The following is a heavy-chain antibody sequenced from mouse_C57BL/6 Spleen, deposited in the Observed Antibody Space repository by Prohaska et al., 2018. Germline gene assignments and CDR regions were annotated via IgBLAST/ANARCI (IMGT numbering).Heavy chain of an antibody. V-gene: IGHV1-64*01. CDR3: AREEGRGVYARDY. J-gene: IGHJ4*01. Sequence: QVQLQQPGAELVKPGASVKLSCKASGYTFTSYWMHWMTQRPGQGLEWIGMIHLNSGRTNNKEKFKSKATLTVDKSSSTAYMQLSSLTSEDSAVYYCAREEGRGVYARDYWGQGNSVTVSS. CDR1: GYTFTSYW. CDR2: IHLNSGRT.